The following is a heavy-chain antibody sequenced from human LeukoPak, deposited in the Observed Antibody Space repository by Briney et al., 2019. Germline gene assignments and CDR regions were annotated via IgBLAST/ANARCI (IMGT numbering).Heavy chain of an antibody. CDR3: ARDRSGGNNLAFHFDY. D-gene: IGHD5-24*01. Sequence: GGSLRLSCAASEFIFSRYAMHWVRQAPGKGLDWVAILSYDDTNEYYADSVAGRFTISRDNSKNTLYLQMNSLRPDDTAVYYCARDRSGGNNLAFHFDYWRQRTPVTVSS. CDR1: EFIFSRYA. CDR2: LSYDDTNE. J-gene: IGHJ4*02. V-gene: IGHV3-30*04.